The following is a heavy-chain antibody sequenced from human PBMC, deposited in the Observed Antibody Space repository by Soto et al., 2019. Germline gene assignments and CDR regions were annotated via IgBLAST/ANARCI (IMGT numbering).Heavy chain of an antibody. Sequence: PGGSLRLSCAASGFTFSSYAMSWVRQAPGKGLEWVSAISGSGGSTYYADSVKGRFTISRDNSKNTLYLQMNSLRAEDTAVYYCAKDRCSGGSCYVRFQHWGQGTLVTVSS. J-gene: IGHJ1*01. CDR1: GFTFSSYA. CDR3: AKDRCSGGSCYVRFQH. D-gene: IGHD2-15*01. CDR2: ISGSGGST. V-gene: IGHV3-23*01.